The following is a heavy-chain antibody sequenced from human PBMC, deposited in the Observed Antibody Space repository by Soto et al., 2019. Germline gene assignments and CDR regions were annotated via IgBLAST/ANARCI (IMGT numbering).Heavy chain of an antibody. CDR3: GSNNDRSGYYCFSLGDFDI. D-gene: IGHD3-22*01. J-gene: IGHJ3*02. Sequence: QVQLVQSGAEVKKPGSSVKVSCKASGGTFSSYAISWVRQAPGQGLEWVGGIIPIFGTAKYAQNFQGRVTITADEYTSTAYMELSSLRSEDTAVYYCGSNNDRSGYYCFSLGDFDIWGQGTMVTVSS. CDR2: IIPIFGTA. V-gene: IGHV1-69*12. CDR1: GGTFSSYA.